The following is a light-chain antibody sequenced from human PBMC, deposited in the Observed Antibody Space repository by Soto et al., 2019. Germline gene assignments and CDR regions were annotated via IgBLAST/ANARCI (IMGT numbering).Light chain of an antibody. J-gene: IGKJ4*01. Sequence: EIVLTQSSSILFLSPGERATLSCSTNQTVSTYLAWYQHKPGQAPRLLIYSASKRATGIPARFSGSGSGTDFTLTISSLEPEDFAFYYCQQRDSWPLTFGGGPKVDIK. V-gene: IGKV3-11*01. CDR2: SAS. CDR3: QQRDSWPLT. CDR1: QTVSTY.